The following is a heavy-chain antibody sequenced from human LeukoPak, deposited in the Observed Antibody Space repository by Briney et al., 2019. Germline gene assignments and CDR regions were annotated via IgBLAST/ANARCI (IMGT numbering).Heavy chain of an antibody. CDR2: IYYSGST. J-gene: IGHJ4*02. D-gene: IGHD6-19*01. Sequence: SETLSLTCTVSGGSISSGDYYWSWIRQPPGKGLEWIGSIYYSGSTYYNPSLKSRVTISVDTSKNQFSLKLSSVTAADTAVYYCARRKAIAVFFFDYWGQGTLVTVSS. CDR1: GGSISSGDYY. CDR3: ARRKAIAVFFFDY. V-gene: IGHV4-39*01.